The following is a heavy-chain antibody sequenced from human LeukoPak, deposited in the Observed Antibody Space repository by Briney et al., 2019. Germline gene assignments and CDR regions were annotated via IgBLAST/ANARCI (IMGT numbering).Heavy chain of an antibody. V-gene: IGHV3-7*03. D-gene: IGHD1-26*01. CDR1: GFTFSNFW. CDR2: IKQDETEK. J-gene: IGHJ4*02. Sequence: PGGSLRLSCTASGFTFSNFWMGWVRQAPGKGLGWVANIKQDETEKFYLGSVKGRFTISRDNAKNTLYVQMNSLRDEDTAVYYCAKDQRWESPHYLDSWGQGTLVTVSS. CDR3: AKDQRWESPHYLDS.